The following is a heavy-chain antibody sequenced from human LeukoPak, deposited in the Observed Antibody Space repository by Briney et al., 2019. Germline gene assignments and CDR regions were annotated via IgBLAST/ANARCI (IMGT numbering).Heavy chain of an antibody. D-gene: IGHD2-2*01. J-gene: IGHJ6*02. Sequence: PSETLSLTCTVSGGSISSYYWSWIRQPAGKGLEWIGRIYTSGSTNYNPSLKSRVTMSVDTSKNQFSLKLSSVTAADTAVYYCARNVVVPADYYYYGMDVWGQGTTVTVSS. CDR2: IYTSGST. CDR1: GGSISSYY. CDR3: ARNVVVPADYYYYGMDV. V-gene: IGHV4-4*07.